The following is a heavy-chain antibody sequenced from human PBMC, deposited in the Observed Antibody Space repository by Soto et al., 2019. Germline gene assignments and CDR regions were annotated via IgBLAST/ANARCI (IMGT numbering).Heavy chain of an antibody. V-gene: IGHV4-34*01. CDR2: INHSGST. Sequence: SETLSLTCAVYGGSFSGYYWSWIRQPRGKGLEWIGEINHSGSTNYNPSLKSRVTISVDTSKNQFSLKLSSVTAADTAVYYCAGLVWFGELLHHGMDVWGQGTTVTVSS. CDR1: GGSFSGYY. CDR3: AGLVWFGELLHHGMDV. J-gene: IGHJ6*02. D-gene: IGHD3-10*01.